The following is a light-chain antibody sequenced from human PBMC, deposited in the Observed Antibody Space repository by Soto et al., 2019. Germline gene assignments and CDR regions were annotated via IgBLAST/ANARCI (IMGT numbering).Light chain of an antibody. Sequence: QSVLTQPPSASGSPGQSVTISCTGTSSDVGGYNYVSWYQQHPGKAPKLMIYEVSKRPSGVPDRFSGSKSGNTASLTISGLQTEDEADYYCASYTSGNTNVLFGGGTKLTVL. CDR3: ASYTSGNTNVL. CDR1: SSDVGGYNY. V-gene: IGLV2-8*01. CDR2: EVS. J-gene: IGLJ2*01.